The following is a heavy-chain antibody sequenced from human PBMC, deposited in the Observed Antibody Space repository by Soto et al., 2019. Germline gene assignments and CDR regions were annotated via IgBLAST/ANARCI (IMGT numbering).Heavy chain of an antibody. CDR2: IDPSDSFT. D-gene: IGHD3-3*01. Sequence: GESLKISCKGSGYRFSDYWINWVRQVPGKGLEWMGKIDPSDSFTTYSPSFQGRVTISVDKSINTAFLRWTGLKSSDTATYYCANLDSTFGSVDVFDIWGQGTMVTVS. CDR3: ANLDSTFGSVDVFDI. V-gene: IGHV5-10-1*04. CDR1: GYRFSDYW. J-gene: IGHJ3*02.